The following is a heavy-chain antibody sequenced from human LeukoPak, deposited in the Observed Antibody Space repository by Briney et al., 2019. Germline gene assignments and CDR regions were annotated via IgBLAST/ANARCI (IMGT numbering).Heavy chain of an antibody. D-gene: IGHD6-13*01. CDR1: GFTFSSYG. CDR2: ISYDGSNK. J-gene: IGHJ4*02. V-gene: IGHV3-30*03. CDR3: VAAAGLDY. Sequence: GGSLRLSRAASGFTFSSYGMHWVRQAPGKGLEWVAVISYDGSNKYYADSVKGRFTISRDNSKNTLYLQMNSLRAEDTAVYYCVAAAGLDYWGQGTLVTVSS.